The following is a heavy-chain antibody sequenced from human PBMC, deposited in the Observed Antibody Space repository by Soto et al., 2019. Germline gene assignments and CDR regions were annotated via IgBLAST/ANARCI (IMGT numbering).Heavy chain of an antibody. CDR3: ARDVAMPTGLGLGY. CDR2: ISNDGSKK. D-gene: IGHD6-19*01. J-gene: IGHJ4*02. Sequence: LRLSCAASGFAFTNYGIHWVRQAPGKGLEWVAHISNDGSKKFYGDSVKGRLTISRDNSENTVYLQMTSLRPDDTAVFYCARDVAMPTGLGLGYWGQGTLVTVSS. V-gene: IGHV3-30*03. CDR1: GFAFTNYG.